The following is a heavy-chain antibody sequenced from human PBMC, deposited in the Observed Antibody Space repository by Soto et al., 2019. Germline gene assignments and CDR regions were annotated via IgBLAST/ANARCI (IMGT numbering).Heavy chain of an antibody. CDR3: ARHDIIAKLQDGVGV. CDR1: GGSIIGYY. J-gene: IGHJ3*01. Sequence: PSETLSLTCTVSGGSIIGYYWSWMRQPPGKGLEWIGYIFYAGNTLYTPSLKSRVTISVDTSKNQFSLKRRSVTAADTAVYYCARHDIIAKLQDGVGVWGQGTMVTVS. D-gene: IGHD2-8*01. V-gene: IGHV4-59*01. CDR2: IFYAGNT.